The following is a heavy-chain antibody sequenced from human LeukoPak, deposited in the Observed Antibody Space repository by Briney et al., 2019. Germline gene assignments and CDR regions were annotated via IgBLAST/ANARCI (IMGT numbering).Heavy chain of an antibody. J-gene: IGHJ4*02. D-gene: IGHD2-2*01. CDR3: ARESSLDVVVPAAIRGYFDY. CDR2: INHSGST. Sequence: GSLRLSCAASGFTFDDYGMSWIRQPPGKGLEWIGEINHSGSTNYNPSLKSRVTISVDTSKNQFSLKLSSVTAADTAVYYCARESSLDVVVPAAIRGYFDYWGQGTLVTVSS. CDR1: GFTFDDYG. V-gene: IGHV4-34*01.